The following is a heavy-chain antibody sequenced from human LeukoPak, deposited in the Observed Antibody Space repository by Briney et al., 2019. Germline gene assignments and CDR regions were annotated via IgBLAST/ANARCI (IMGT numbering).Heavy chain of an antibody. V-gene: IGHV3-11*01. J-gene: IGHJ4*02. CDR3: ATSSGSNGGDFDY. Sequence: GGSPRLSCSASGFTFTDYYMSWIRQAPGKGLEWVSYISPSGTVIYYGDSVKGRFTISRDNAKNSLYLQMNSLRAEDTALYHCATSSGSNGGDFDYWGQGTLVTVSS. D-gene: IGHD6-19*01. CDR1: GFTFTDYY. CDR2: ISPSGTVI.